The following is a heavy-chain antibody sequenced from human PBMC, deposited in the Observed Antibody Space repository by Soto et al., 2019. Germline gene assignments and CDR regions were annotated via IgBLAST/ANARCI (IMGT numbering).Heavy chain of an antibody. Sequence: QLQLQESGPGLVKPSETLSLTCTVSGGSISSSSYYWGWIRQPPGKGLEWIGSIYYSGSTYYNPSRKSRVTISVDTSKNQFSLKLSSVTAADTAVYYCARHYGDEWLRDWYFDLWGRGTLVTVSS. CDR1: GGSISSSSYY. CDR2: IYYSGST. CDR3: ARHYGDEWLRDWYFDL. J-gene: IGHJ2*01. V-gene: IGHV4-39*01. D-gene: IGHD5-12*01.